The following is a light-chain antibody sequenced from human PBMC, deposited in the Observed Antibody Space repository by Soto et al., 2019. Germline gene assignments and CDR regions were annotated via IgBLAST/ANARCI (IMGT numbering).Light chain of an antibody. CDR3: SSYTNINTRACV. V-gene: IGLV2-14*01. CDR1: SSDVGAYNF. J-gene: IGLJ1*01. CDR2: GVT. Sequence: QSALTQPPSASGSPGQSVTISCTGTSSDVGAYNFVSWYQQHPGKAPKLMIYGVTDRPSGVSNRFSGSKSGNTASLTISGLQAEDEAEYYCSSYTNINTRACVFGTGTKLTVL.